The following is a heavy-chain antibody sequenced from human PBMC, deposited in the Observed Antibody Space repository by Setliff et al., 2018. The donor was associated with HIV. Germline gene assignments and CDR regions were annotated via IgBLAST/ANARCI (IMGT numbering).Heavy chain of an antibody. V-gene: IGHV5-51*01. J-gene: IGHJ4*02. D-gene: IGHD1-20*01. CDR1: GYDVARYW. Sequence: GESLKISCRASGYDVARYWIGWVRQMPGQGLEWMGVIYPGDSDARYSPSFQDQVTMSADKSISTAYLQWSSPKASDTGMYFCAKSLTFITLSATPDFWGQGTLVTVSS. CDR2: IYPGDSDA. CDR3: AKSLTFITLSATPDF.